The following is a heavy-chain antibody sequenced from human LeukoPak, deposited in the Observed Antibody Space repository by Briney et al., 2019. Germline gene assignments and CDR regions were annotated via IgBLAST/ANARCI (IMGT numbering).Heavy chain of an antibody. D-gene: IGHD4-17*01. J-gene: IGHJ4*02. CDR2: INPNSGDT. CDR1: GYIFTVYY. CDR3: ARARKTRNIYGDYVFLFDY. Sequence: GASVKVSCKASGYIFTVYYLHWVRLAPGHGLEWMGWINPNSGDTKYAQNFRGRVTMTRDTSLSTAYMDLSRLRSDDTALYYCARARKTRNIYGDYVFLFDYWGQGTLVTVSS. V-gene: IGHV1-2*02.